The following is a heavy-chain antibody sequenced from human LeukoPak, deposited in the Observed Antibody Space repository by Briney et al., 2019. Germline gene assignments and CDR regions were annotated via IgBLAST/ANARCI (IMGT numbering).Heavy chain of an antibody. V-gene: IGHV3-23*01. J-gene: IGHJ6*02. CDR2: INGGGGSK. CDR3: AKDHFDGSAYYGYYSGIDV. CDR1: GFTFSNYA. Sequence: GGSLRLSCAASGFTFSNYAMIWVRQAPGKGLEWVSSINGGGGSKHYADSVKGRFDISRDNSGITLSLQMNSLRAEDTAVYYCAKDHFDGSAYYGYYSGIDVWGQGTTVTVSS. D-gene: IGHD3-9*01.